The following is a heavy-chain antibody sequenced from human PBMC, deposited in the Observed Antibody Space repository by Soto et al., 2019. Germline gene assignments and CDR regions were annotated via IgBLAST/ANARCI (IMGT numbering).Heavy chain of an antibody. CDR1: GYTFTDYY. Sequence: ASVKVSCKASGYTFTDYYIHWARQAPGEGLEWMGIINPSSGSTSYSQKFQGRVPMTRDTSTSTVYMELSRLTSADTAIYYCASMGGRYESTGPDYWRQGTLVTVSS. CDR2: INPSSGST. D-gene: IGHD3-22*01. J-gene: IGHJ4*02. CDR3: ASMGGRYESTGPDY. V-gene: IGHV1-46*01.